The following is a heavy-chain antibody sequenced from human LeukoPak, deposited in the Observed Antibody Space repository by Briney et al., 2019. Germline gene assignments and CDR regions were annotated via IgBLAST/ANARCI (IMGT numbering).Heavy chain of an antibody. V-gene: IGHV4-4*07. J-gene: IGHJ6*03. CDR3: ASGYGSTTLPYYMDV. D-gene: IGHD5-18*01. CDR1: GGSISSYY. CDR2: IYTSGGT. Sequence: SETLSLTCTVSGGSISSYYWSWIRQPAGKGLEWIGRIYTSGGTNYNPSLKSRVTISVDTSKNQFSLKLTSVTAADTAVYYCASGYGSTTLPYYMDVWGKGTTVTVSS.